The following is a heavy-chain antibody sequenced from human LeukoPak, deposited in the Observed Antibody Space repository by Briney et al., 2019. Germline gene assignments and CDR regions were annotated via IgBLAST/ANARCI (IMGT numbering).Heavy chain of an antibody. CDR3: ARLAGEIVVVTAIQRYYYYGMDV. V-gene: IGHV1-3*01. D-gene: IGHD2-21*02. CDR2: INAGNGNT. J-gene: IGHJ6*02. Sequence: GASVKVSCKASGYTFTSYAMHWVRQAPGQRLEWMGWINAGNGNTKYSQKFQGRVTITADESTSTAYMELSSLRSEDTAVYYCARLAGEIVVVTAIQRYYYYGMDVWGQGTTVTVSS. CDR1: GYTFTSYA.